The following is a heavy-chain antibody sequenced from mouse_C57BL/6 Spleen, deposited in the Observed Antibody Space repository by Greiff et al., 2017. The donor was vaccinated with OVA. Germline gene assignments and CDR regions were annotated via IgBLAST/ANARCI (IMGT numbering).Heavy chain of an antibody. CDR3: AMDYYAYDAWFAY. V-gene: IGHV5-17*01. Sequence: EVQRVESGGGLVKPGGSLKLSCAASGFTFSDYGMHWVRQAPEKGLEWVAYISSGSSTTYYADTVKGRFTISRDNAKNTLFLQMTSLRSEDTTMDYCAMDYYAYDAWFAYWGQGTLVTVSA. D-gene: IGHD2-2*01. CDR2: ISSGSSTT. J-gene: IGHJ3*01. CDR1: GFTFSDYG.